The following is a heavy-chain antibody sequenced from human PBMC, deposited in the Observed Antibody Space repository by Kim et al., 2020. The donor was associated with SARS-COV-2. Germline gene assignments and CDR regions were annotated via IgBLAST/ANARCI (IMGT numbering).Heavy chain of an antibody. CDR3: ARDTTYYYGSGSYGYFDY. Sequence: KGRFTISRDNAKNSLYLQMNSLRAEDTAVYYCARDTTYYYGSGSYGYFDYWGQGTLVTVSS. J-gene: IGHJ4*02. V-gene: IGHV3-48*03. D-gene: IGHD3-10*01.